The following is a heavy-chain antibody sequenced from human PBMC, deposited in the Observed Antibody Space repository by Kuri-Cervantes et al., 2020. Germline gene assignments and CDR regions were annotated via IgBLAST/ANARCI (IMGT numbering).Heavy chain of an antibody. J-gene: IGHJ6*02. CDR2: ISSSSLYI. CDR1: GFTFRSYS. CDR3: AKDRSGNYYAMDV. Sequence: GESLKISCAASGFTFRSYSMDWVRQAPSKGLEWVSSISSSSLYIYYTDPVKGRFTISRGDAKNSLFLQMDSLRAEDTAVYYCAKDRSGNYYAMDVWGQGTTVTVSS. D-gene: IGHD6-19*01. V-gene: IGHV3-21*01.